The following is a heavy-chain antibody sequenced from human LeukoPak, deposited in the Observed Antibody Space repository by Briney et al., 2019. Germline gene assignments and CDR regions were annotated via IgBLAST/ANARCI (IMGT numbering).Heavy chain of an antibody. CDR2: IYYSGST. V-gene: IGHV4-31*01. CDR3: ARGDPNVDY. CDR1: GDSISSGGYY. J-gene: IGHJ4*02. Sequence: YPSQTLSLTCTVSGDSISSGGYYWRWIRQHPGKGLDYIGYIYYSGSTYYNPSLKSLFTISVHTSKNQFSLKLSSVTAADTAVYYCARGDPNVDYWGQGTLVTVSS.